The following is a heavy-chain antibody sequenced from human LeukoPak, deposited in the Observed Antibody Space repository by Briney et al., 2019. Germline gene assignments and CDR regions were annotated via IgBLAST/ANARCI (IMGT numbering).Heavy chain of an antibody. J-gene: IGHJ3*01. CDR3: VRESIQEWPDDVFDV. CDR2: IFYSGSP. D-gene: IGHD3-3*01. Sequence: PSQTLSLTCTVSGGSISSTSYHWAWIRQPPGKGLEWIGSIFYSGSPYYNPSLKSRVTILIDTSKSQFSLKLSSVTAADTAVYYCVRESIQEWPDDVFDVWGQGTMVTVSS. CDR1: GGSISSTSYH. V-gene: IGHV4-39*07.